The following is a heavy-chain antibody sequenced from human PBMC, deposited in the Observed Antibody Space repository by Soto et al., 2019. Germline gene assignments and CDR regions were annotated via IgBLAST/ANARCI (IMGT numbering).Heavy chain of an antibody. CDR2: IHYSGNP. CDR1: SGSISGYY. J-gene: IGHJ4*02. Sequence: SETLSLTCTVSSGSISGYYWGWIRQPPGEGLEWIGYIHYSGNPHYNPSLKSRVAMSVDTSRSQFSLRLSSVTAADTAVYYCARGYLGDDWYYYFDNWGQGALVTVSS. D-gene: IGHD2-21*01. V-gene: IGHV4-59*01. CDR3: ARGYLGDDWYYYFDN.